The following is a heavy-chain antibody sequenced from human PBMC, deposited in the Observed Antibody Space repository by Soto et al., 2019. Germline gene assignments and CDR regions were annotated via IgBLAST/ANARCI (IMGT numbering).Heavy chain of an antibody. Sequence: EMQLLESGGGLVQPGGSLRLSCAVSGFSFSTYGVTWVRQAPGKGLEWVCGVSGGSGVTHYADSVKGRFTITGDDSKNTVYLQMHSLRVEDTAVYYCAKDRGGDCSDTSCYFGADYWGQGTLVTVSS. CDR2: VSGGSGVT. CDR3: AKDRGGDCSDTSCYFGADY. D-gene: IGHD2-2*01. V-gene: IGHV3-23*01. J-gene: IGHJ4*02. CDR1: GFSFSTYG.